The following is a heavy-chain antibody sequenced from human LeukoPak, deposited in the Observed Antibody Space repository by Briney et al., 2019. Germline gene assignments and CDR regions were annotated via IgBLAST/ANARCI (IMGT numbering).Heavy chain of an antibody. CDR1: GFTFSSSA. CDR2: ISGSGGST. CDR3: ARVTWRRIFSCMDV. V-gene: IGHV3-23*01. Sequence: GGSLRLSCAASGFTFSSSAMSWVRQAPGKGLEWVSAISGSGGSTYYADSVKGRFTISRDNSKNTLYLQVNSLRAEDTAVYYCARVTWRRIFSCMDVWGQGTTVTVSS. J-gene: IGHJ6*02. D-gene: IGHD5-12*01.